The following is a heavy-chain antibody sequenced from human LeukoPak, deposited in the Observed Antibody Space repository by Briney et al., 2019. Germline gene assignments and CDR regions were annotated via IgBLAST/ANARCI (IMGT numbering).Heavy chain of an antibody. D-gene: IGHD1-26*01. CDR1: GGSFSGSY. V-gene: IGHV4-59*01. CDR2: IYSNGNT. J-gene: IGHJ3*02. Sequence: SETLSLTCIVSGGSFSGSYWSWIRQPPGKGLEWIAYIYSNGNTNSNPSLKSRVTIAVDTSQSQFSLKLSSVTAADTAVYYCARGLVGLTPHAGVFQIWGQGTKVTVSS. CDR3: ARGLVGLTPHAGVFQI.